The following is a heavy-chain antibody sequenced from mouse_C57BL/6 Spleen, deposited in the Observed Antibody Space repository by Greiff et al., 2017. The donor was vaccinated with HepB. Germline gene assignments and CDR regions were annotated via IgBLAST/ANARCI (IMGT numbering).Heavy chain of an antibody. D-gene: IGHD2-12*01. CDR2: IWSGGST. CDR1: GFSLTSYG. V-gene: IGHV2-2*01. J-gene: IGHJ3*01. CDR3: ARDLLYWFAY. Sequence: VQLQQSGPGLVQPSQSLSITCTVSGFSLTSYGVHWVRQSPGKGLEWLGVIWSGGSTDYNAAFISRLSISKDNSKSQVFFKMNSLQADDTAIYYCARDLLYWFAYWGQGTLVTVSA.